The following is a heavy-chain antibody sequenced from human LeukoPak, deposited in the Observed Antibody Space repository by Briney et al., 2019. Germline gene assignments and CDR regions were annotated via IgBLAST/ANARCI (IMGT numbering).Heavy chain of an antibody. D-gene: IGHD3-22*01. V-gene: IGHV3-21*01. J-gene: IGHJ4*02. CDR3: ARNTNPTYYYDSSGGDY. CDR2: ISSSSSYI. Sequence: GGSLRLSCAASGFTFSSYSMNWVRQAPGKGLEWVSSISSSSSYIYYADSVKGRFTISRDNAKNSLYLQMNSLRAEDTAVYYCARNTNPTYYYDSSGGDYWGQGTLVTVSS. CDR1: GFTFSSYS.